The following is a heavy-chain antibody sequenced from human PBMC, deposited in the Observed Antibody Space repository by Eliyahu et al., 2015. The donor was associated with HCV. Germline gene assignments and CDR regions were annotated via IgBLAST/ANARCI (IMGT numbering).Heavy chain of an antibody. J-gene: IGHJ3*02. CDR2: IYYSGST. Sequence: QLQLQESGPGLVKPSETLSLTCTVSGDSISKSGYYWGWIRQPPGKGLEWIGSIYYSGSTYYNPSLKSRVTISLDTSKNQFSLKLSSVTAADTAVYYCARLAPSESIWGQGTMVTVSS. V-gene: IGHV4-39*01. CDR1: GDSISKSGYY. CDR3: ARLAPSESI.